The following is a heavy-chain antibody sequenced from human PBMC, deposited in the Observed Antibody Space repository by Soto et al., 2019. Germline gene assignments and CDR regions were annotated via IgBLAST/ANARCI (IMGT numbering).Heavy chain of an antibody. CDR2: IYNSETS. J-gene: IGHJ5*02. V-gene: IGHV4-39*01. CDR1: GGSISSSRYY. D-gene: IGHD3-16*01. CDR3: ARHSKPNSDAGGWFGP. Sequence: QLQLQESGPGLVKPSETLSLTCTVSGGSISSSRYYWGWIRQPPGRGLEWIGSIYNSETSYYNPSLHSRVTISVDTSKNQFSLRLNSVSAEDTAVYYCARHSKPNSDAGGWFGPWGQGTLVTVSS.